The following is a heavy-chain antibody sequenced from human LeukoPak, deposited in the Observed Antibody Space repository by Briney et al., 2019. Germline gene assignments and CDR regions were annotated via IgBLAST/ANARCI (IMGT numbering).Heavy chain of an antibody. J-gene: IGHJ4*02. D-gene: IGHD1-1*01. V-gene: IGHV3-23*01. Sequence: PGGSLRLSCTASGFTFSNYAMSWVRQAPGKGLEWVSATSSTGGSTYYADSVKGRFTISRDNSKNMLHLQMNSLRVEDTAVYFCAKDRGNWNDLYYDYWGQGTLVTVSS. CDR1: GFTFSNYA. CDR2: TSSTGGST. CDR3: AKDRGNWNDLYYDY.